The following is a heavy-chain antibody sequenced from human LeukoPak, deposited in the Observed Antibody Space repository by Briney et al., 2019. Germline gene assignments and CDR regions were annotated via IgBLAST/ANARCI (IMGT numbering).Heavy chain of an antibody. CDR1: GGTFSSYA. CDR2: IIPILGIA. J-gene: IGHJ5*02. CDR3: ARDDWFDP. V-gene: IGHV1-69*04. Sequence: ASVKVSCKASGGTFSSYAISWVRQAPGQGLEWMGRIIPILGIANYAQKFQGRVTITADKSTSTAYMELSSLRSEVTAVYYCARDDWFDPWGQGTLVTVSS.